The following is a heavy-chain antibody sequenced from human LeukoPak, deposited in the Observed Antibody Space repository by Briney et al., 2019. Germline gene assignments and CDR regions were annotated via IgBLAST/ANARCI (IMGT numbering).Heavy chain of an antibody. CDR2: INPSGGST. D-gene: IGHD3-22*01. CDR3: ARIGGSDSSGYYSPFDY. V-gene: IGHV1-46*01. CDR1: GYTFTSYY. J-gene: IGHJ4*02. Sequence: ASVKVSCKASGYTFTSYYMHWVRQAPGQGLEWMGIINPSGGSTSYAQKLQGRVTMTRDTSTSTVYMELSSLRSEDTAVYYCARIGGSDSSGYYSPFDYWGQGTLVTVSS.